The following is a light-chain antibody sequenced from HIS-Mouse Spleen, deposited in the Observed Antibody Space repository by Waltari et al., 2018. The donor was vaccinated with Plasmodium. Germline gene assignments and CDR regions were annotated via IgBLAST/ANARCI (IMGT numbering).Light chain of an antibody. CDR3: QSADSSGTYVV. Sequence: SYELTQPPSVSVSPGQTARITCPGDALPKQYAYWYQQKPGQAPGLVIYKDSERPSGIPEGFSGSSSGTTVTLTISGVQAEDEADYYCQSADSSGTYVVFGGGTKLTVL. V-gene: IGLV3-25*03. CDR2: KDS. CDR1: ALPKQY. J-gene: IGLJ2*01.